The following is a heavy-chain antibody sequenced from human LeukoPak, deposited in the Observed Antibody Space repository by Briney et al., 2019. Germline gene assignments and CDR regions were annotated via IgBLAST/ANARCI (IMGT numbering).Heavy chain of an antibody. CDR3: ATDLDYYDSSGYYERRFDY. CDR1: GYTFTSYG. Sequence: ASVKVSCKASGYTFTSYGISWVRQAPGKGLEWMGGFDPEDGETIYAQKFQGRVTMTEDTSTDTAYMELSSLRSEDTAVYYCATDLDYYDSSGYYERRFDYWGQGTLVTVSS. D-gene: IGHD3-22*01. J-gene: IGHJ4*02. CDR2: FDPEDGET. V-gene: IGHV1-24*01.